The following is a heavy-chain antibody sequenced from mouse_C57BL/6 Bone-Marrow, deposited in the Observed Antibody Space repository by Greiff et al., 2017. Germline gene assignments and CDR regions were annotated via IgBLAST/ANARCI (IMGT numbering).Heavy chain of an antibody. CDR2: IYPSDSET. J-gene: IGHJ4*01. CDR1: GYTFTSYW. CDR3: ARGSNYPYYAMDY. V-gene: IGHV1-61*01. Sequence: QVQLQQPGAELVRPGSSVKLSCKASGYTFTSYWMDWVKQRPGQGLEWIGNIYPSDSETHYNQKFKDKATLTVDKSSSTAYMQLSGLTSEDSAVYYCARGSNYPYYAMDYWGQGTSGTVSS. D-gene: IGHD2-5*01.